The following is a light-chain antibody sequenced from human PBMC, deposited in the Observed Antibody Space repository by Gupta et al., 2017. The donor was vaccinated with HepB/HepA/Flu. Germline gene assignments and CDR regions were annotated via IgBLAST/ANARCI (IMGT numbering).Light chain of an antibody. CDR3: QQFNSYPIT. Sequence: DIPLTQPQSLLSASVGDRVTITCRASQDINSYLIWYQQKPGKAPNLLIYSASTLQGGVPSRFSGSGSGTEFTLTISSLQPEDFATYYCQQFNSYPITFGQGTRLDIK. V-gene: IGKV1-9*01. J-gene: IGKJ5*01. CDR1: QDINSY. CDR2: SAS.